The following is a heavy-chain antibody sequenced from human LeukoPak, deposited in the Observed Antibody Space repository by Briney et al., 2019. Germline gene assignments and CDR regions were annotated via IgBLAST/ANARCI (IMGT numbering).Heavy chain of an antibody. CDR1: GGSITSYY. CDR3: ERGNILPGYCFDF. D-gene: IGHD3-9*01. Sequence: SETLSLTCAVYGGSITSYYWSWIRQTPGRGLEWVGEIHYTGATSYNPSLKSRATISTDTSKNQFSLRLSSVTAAHTAVYYCERGNILPGYCFDFWGQGALVTVSS. V-gene: IGHV4-34*01. J-gene: IGHJ4*02. CDR2: IHYTGAT.